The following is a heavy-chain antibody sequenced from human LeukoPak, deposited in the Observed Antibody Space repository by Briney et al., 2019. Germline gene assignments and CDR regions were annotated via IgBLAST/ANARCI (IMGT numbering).Heavy chain of an antibody. Sequence: ASVTVSCKSSGFTFNDHYIHWVRQGPGQGLEWMGYIGPHSTFTSSPQEFQGRVTMPRDASMSTAYMELTRPTSDDTAVYYCVREGEGPLSKDFDYWGQGTLVTVSS. D-gene: IGHD2/OR15-2a*01. CDR2: IGPHSTFT. CDR3: VREGEGPLSKDFDY. J-gene: IGHJ4*02. V-gene: IGHV1-2*02. CDR1: GFTFNDHY.